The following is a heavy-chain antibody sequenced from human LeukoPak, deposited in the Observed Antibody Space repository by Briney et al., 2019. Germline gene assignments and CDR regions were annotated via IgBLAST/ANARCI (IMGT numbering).Heavy chain of an antibody. CDR1: GYTLTELS. D-gene: IGHD6-19*01. V-gene: IGHV1-24*01. Sequence: ASVKVSCKVSGYTLTELSMHWVRQAPGKGLEWMGGFDPEDGETIYAQKFQGRVTMTEDTSTDTAYMELSSLRSEDTAVYYCATGKGYSSGWDFDYWRQGTLVTVSS. CDR3: ATGKGYSSGWDFDY. CDR2: FDPEDGET. J-gene: IGHJ4*02.